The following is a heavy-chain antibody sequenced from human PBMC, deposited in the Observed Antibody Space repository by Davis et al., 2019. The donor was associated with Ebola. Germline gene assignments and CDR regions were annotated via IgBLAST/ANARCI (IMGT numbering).Heavy chain of an antibody. Sequence: ASVKVSCKASGYTFTGYYMHWVRQAPGQGLEWMGIINPSGGSTSYAQKFQGRVTMTRDTSTSTSYMELSSLRSEDTAVFYCARGKTVAGTRGLSWFDPWGPGTLVTVSS. D-gene: IGHD6-19*01. CDR1: GYTFTGYY. V-gene: IGHV1-46*01. CDR2: INPSGGST. CDR3: ARGKTVAGTRGLSWFDP. J-gene: IGHJ5*02.